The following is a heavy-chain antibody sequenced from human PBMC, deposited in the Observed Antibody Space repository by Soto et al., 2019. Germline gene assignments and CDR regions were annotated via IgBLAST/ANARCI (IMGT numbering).Heavy chain of an antibody. J-gene: IGHJ5*02. CDR2: VSGEGRPI. CDR1: GFPFNNFA. CDR3: ANSGSSDYDDLGS. Sequence: GSLRLSCDASGFPFNNFAMNWVRQSPGEGLEWDSTVSGEGRPIHYADSVKCRFTTSRDIFENRVDLRTNNVRAEETAISFCANSGSSDYDDLGSCGQGXMVTVYS. D-gene: IGHD3-16*01. V-gene: IGHV3-23*01.